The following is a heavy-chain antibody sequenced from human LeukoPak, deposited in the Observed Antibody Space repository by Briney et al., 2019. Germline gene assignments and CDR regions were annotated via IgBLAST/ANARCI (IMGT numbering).Heavy chain of an antibody. CDR1: GYTFTSYG. Sequence: ASVRVSCKASGYTFTSYGINWVRQAPGQGREGMGWISAYNGNTNYAQKLQGRVTMTTDTSTSTAYMELRSLRSDDTAVYYCARDDALVARGSFDYLGQGTLVTVSS. D-gene: IGHD5-12*01. J-gene: IGHJ4*02. CDR2: ISAYNGNT. CDR3: ARDDALVARGSFDY. V-gene: IGHV1-18*01.